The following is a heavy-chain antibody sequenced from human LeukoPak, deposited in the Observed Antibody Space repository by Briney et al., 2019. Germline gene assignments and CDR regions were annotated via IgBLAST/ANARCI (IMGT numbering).Heavy chain of an antibody. D-gene: IGHD6-13*01. V-gene: IGHV4-34*01. J-gene: IGHJ5*02. Sequence: PSETLSLTCAVYGGPFSGYYWSWIRQPPGKGLEWIGEINHSGSTNYNPSLKSRVTISVDTSKNQFSLKLSSVTAADTAVYYCAREGIAAAGMSTTGGWFDPWGQGTLVTVSS. CDR1: GGPFSGYY. CDR2: INHSGST. CDR3: AREGIAAAGMSTTGGWFDP.